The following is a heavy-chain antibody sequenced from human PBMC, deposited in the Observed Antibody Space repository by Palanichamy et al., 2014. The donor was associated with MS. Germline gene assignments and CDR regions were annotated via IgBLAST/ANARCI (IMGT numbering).Heavy chain of an antibody. CDR2: ISTDGSKV. J-gene: IGHJ4*02. D-gene: IGHD1-20*01. V-gene: IGHV3-74*01. CDR3: VRDGSNWNDLDY. CDR1: GFTFSSYY. Sequence: EVQLVESGGGLVQPGGSLRLSCAASGFTFSSYYMDWVRQAPGKGLVWVSYISTDGSKVNYADSVKGRFTISRDNAKNTLYLQMNSLRAEDTAVYYCVRDGSNWNDLDYWGQGTLVTVSS.